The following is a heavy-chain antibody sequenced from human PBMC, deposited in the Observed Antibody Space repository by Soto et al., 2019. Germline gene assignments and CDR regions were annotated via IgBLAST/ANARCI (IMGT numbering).Heavy chain of an antibody. V-gene: IGHV3-9*01. CDR2: ISWNSGSI. Sequence: SLRLSCAASGLTFDDYAMRWVLQAQGKCLEWVSGISWNSGSIGYADSVKGRFTISRDNSKNSLYLQMNSLRTEDTALYYCAKDSIPSAFDSTGYYYYGMDVSGQGTTVTVSS. CDR1: GLTFDDYA. J-gene: IGHJ6*02. D-gene: IGHD2-2*01. CDR3: AKDSIPSAFDSTGYYYYGMDV.